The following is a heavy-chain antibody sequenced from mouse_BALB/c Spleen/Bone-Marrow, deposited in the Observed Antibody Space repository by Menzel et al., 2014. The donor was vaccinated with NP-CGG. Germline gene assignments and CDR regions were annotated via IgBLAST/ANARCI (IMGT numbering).Heavy chain of an antibody. Sequence: QVHVKQSGPELVKPGALVKISCKASGYTFTSYDINWVKQRPGQGLEWIGWIYPGDGSTKYNEKFKGKATLTADKSSSTAYMQLSSLTSENSAVYFCARSGDSSGYGFAYWGQGTLVTVSA. J-gene: IGHJ3*01. CDR1: GYTFTSYD. CDR2: IYPGDGST. V-gene: IGHV1S56*01. CDR3: ARSGDSSGYGFAY. D-gene: IGHD3-2*01.